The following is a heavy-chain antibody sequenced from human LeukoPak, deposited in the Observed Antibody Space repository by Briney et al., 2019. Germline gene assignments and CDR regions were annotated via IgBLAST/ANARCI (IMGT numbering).Heavy chain of an antibody. V-gene: IGHV3-30*02. D-gene: IGHD3-10*01. Sequence: PGGSLRLSCAASGFTFSGFAMHWVRQAPGKGLEWVAFIRDDVSVKYYADSVKGRFTISRDNSENTLYLQMNSLRAEDTAVYYCAKAQNPVSFYGSVNSVPSSGAFDIWGQGAMVTVSS. CDR2: IRDDVSVK. CDR1: GFTFSGFA. CDR3: AKAQNPVSFYGSVNSVPSSGAFDI. J-gene: IGHJ3*02.